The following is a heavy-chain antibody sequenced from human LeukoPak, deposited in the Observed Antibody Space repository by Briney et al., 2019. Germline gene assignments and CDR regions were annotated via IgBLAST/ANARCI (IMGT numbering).Heavy chain of an antibody. J-gene: IGHJ4*02. D-gene: IGHD6-25*01. CDR1: GGSISSYY. CDR3: ARDLSSIAAGRPYYFDY. CDR2: IYTSGST. V-gene: IGHV4-4*07. Sequence: SETLSLTCTVSGGSISSYYWSWIRQPAGKGLEWIGRIYTSGSTNYNPSLKSRVTMSVDTSKNQFSLKLSSVTAADTAVYYCARDLSSIAAGRPYYFDYWGQGTLVTVSS.